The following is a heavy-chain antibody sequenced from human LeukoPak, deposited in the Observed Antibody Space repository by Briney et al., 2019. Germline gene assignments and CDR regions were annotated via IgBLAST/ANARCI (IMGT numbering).Heavy chain of an antibody. J-gene: IGHJ6*02. CDR1: GYTFTSYA. CDR3: ARAGIAVAGFYYYYGMDV. CDR2: INTNTGNP. D-gene: IGHD6-19*01. V-gene: IGHV7-4-1*02. Sequence: EASVKVSCKASGYTFTSYAMNWVRQAPGQGLEWMGWINTNTGNPTYAQGFTGRFVFSLDTSVSTAYLQISSLRSEDTAVYYCARAGIAVAGFYYYYGMDVWGQGTTVTVSS.